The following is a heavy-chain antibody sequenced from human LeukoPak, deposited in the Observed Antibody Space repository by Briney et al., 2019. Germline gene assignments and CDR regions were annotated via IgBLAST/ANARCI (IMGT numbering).Heavy chain of an antibody. CDR1: GDSISSYY. CDR2: IYYSGST. D-gene: IGHD5-18*01. Sequence: SETLSLTCTVSGDSISSYYWTWIRQPPGKGLEWIGYIYYSGSTDYNPSLKSRVTMSVDTSKNQFSLKLSSVTAADTAVCYCARETARRGYSYGYFDYWGQGTLVTVSS. CDR3: ARETARRGYSYGYFDY. V-gene: IGHV4-59*01. J-gene: IGHJ4*02.